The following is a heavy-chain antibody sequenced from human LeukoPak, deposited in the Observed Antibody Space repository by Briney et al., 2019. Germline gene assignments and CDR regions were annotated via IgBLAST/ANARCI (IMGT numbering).Heavy chain of an antibody. CDR2: ISYDGSNK. V-gene: IGHV3-30-3*01. D-gene: IGHD3-22*01. Sequence: GGSLRLSCAASGFILSSYVMHWVRQAPGKGLEWVAVISYDGSNKYYADSVMGRFTISRDNSKNRLYLQMNSLRPEDTAVYYCYFSGYYYGVAFDIWGQGTMVTVSS. CDR3: YFSGYYYGVAFDI. J-gene: IGHJ3*02. CDR1: GFILSSYV.